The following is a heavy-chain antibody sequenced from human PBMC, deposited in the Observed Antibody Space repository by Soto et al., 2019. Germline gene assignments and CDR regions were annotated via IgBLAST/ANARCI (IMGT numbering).Heavy chain of an antibody. CDR3: SKVGETPNVVVGAAPLDS. V-gene: IGHV3-30*18. J-gene: IGHJ4*02. D-gene: IGHD2-15*01. Sequence: QVLLVESGGGVVQPGRSLRLSCAASGFTFSSYGMHWVRQAPGTGLESVAVISYDGSDKYSGDYVKGRFTISRDNSKNSLYLQMNRMRAEDTAMYYLSKVGETPNVVVGAAPLDSWGQGTLVTVSS. CDR2: ISYDGSDK. CDR1: GFTFSSYG.